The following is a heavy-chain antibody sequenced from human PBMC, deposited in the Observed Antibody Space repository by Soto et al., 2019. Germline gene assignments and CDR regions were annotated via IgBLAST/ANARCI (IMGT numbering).Heavy chain of an antibody. CDR1: GFTFSSYS. CDR3: AGGLDIVVVPAAGYYYYYMDV. V-gene: IGHV3-21*01. CDR2: ISSSSSYI. D-gene: IGHD2-2*01. J-gene: IGHJ6*03. Sequence: GGSLRLSCAASGFTFSSYSMNWVRQAPGKGLEWVSSISSSSSYIYYADSVKGRFTISRDNAKNSLYLQMNSLRAEDTAVYYCAGGLDIVVVPAAGYYYYYMDVWGKGTTVTVSS.